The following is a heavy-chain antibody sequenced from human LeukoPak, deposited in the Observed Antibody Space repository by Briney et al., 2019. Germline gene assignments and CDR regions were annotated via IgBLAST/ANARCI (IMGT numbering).Heavy chain of an antibody. CDR3: AKEGFGEFLDY. Sequence: GGSLRLSCAASGFTFDDYAMHWVRQAPGKGLEWVSGISWNSGSIGYADSVKGRFTISRDNAKNSLYLQMNSLRAEDTALYYCAKEGFGEFLDYWGQGTLVTVSS. J-gene: IGHJ4*02. D-gene: IGHD3-10*01. CDR2: ISWNSGSI. V-gene: IGHV3-9*01. CDR1: GFTFDDYA.